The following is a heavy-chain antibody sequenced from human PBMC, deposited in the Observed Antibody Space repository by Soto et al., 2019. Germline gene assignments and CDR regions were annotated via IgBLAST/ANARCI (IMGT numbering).Heavy chain of an antibody. CDR2: INPSGGST. D-gene: IGHD2-2*01. Sequence: VASVKVSCKASGYTFTSYYMHWVRQAPGQGLEWMGIINPSGGSTSYAQKFQGRVTMTRDTSTSTVYMELSSLRSEDTAVYYCARGYQLLWDVASSWYGDYWGQGTLVTVSS. CDR3: ARGYQLLWDVASSWYGDY. J-gene: IGHJ4*02. CDR1: GYTFTSYY. V-gene: IGHV1-46*03.